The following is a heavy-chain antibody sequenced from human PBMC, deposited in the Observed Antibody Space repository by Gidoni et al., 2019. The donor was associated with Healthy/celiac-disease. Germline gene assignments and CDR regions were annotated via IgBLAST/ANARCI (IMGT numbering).Heavy chain of an antibody. V-gene: IGHV3-7*01. D-gene: IGHD2-2*01. J-gene: IGHJ6*02. Sequence: EVQLVESGGGLVQPGGSLRLSCAASGFTFSSYWMSWVRQAPGKGLEWVANIKQDGSEKYYVDSVKGRFTISRDNAKNSLYLQMNSLRAEDTAVYYCARVVPAAIYRYYYYGMDVWGQGTTVTVSS. CDR1: GFTFSSYW. CDR3: ARVVPAAIYRYYYYGMDV. CDR2: IKQDGSEK.